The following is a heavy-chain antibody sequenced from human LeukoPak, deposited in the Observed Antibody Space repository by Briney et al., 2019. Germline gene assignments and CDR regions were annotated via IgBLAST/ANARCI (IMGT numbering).Heavy chain of an antibody. CDR2: IDERGTNA. CDR3: IRDEALWRLDY. D-gene: IGHD2-21*01. Sequence: GGSLRLSCAASGFTFSNHWMHWVRQAPGKGLVWVSRIDERGTNAMYADSVKGRFSISKDNAKNTVNLQMNSLRADDTGVYYCIRDEALWRLDYWGQGTLVTASS. J-gene: IGHJ4*02. V-gene: IGHV3-74*03. CDR1: GFTFSNHW.